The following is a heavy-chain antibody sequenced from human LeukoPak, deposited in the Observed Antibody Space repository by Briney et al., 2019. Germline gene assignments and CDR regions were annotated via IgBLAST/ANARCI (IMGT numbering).Heavy chain of an antibody. CDR3: AKASSMVPAAMCDY. V-gene: IGHV3-23*01. D-gene: IGHD2-2*01. J-gene: IGHJ4*02. Sequence: TGGSLRLSCAASGFTFSSYAMSWVPHAPGKGLEWVSPISGSGGSTYYAESVKGRFTISRDNSKNTLYLQMNSLRAEDTAVYYCAKASSMVPAAMCDYWGQGTLVTVSS. CDR1: GFTFSSYA. CDR2: ISGSGGST.